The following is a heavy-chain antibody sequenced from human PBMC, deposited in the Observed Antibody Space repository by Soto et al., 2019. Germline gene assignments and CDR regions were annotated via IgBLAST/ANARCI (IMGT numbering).Heavy chain of an antibody. V-gene: IGHV3-7*01. CDR1: GFSINTYW. Sequence: GGSLRLSCSGFGFSINTYWMNWIRQTPGKGLEWVANINPEGNAKTYVDPVKGRFFVSRDNTRNSLDLQMTSLRVEDSAIYFCAAWDISNIWGQGILVTGLL. J-gene: IGHJ4*02. CDR2: INPEGNAK. CDR3: AAWDISNI. D-gene: IGHD2-15*01.